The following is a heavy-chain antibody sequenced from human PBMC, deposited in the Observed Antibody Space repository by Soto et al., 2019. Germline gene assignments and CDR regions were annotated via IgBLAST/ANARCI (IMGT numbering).Heavy chain of an antibody. Sequence: EVQLVQSGAEVKKPGESLMISCKGSGYSFTSYWISWVRQMPGKGLEWMGRIDPSDSYTNYSPSFQGHVTISADKSISTAYLQWSSLKASDTAMYYCARHRSYYYDSSGYYYHFDYWGQGTLVTVSS. D-gene: IGHD3-22*01. CDR3: ARHRSYYYDSSGYYYHFDY. V-gene: IGHV5-10-1*03. CDR1: GYSFTSYW. CDR2: IDPSDSYT. J-gene: IGHJ4*02.